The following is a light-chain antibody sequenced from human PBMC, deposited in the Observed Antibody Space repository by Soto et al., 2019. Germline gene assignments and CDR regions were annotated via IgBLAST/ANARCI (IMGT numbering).Light chain of an antibody. J-gene: IGKJ3*01. V-gene: IGKV1-5*03. CDR2: KAS. CDR3: QQHLSSPFT. Sequence: DIQMTQSPSTLSASVGDRVTITCRASQSISSWLAWYQQKPGKAPKLLIYKASSLASGVPSRFSGSESGTEFAFTISSLQPDDFATYYCQQHLSSPFTFGPGTKVDIK. CDR1: QSISSW.